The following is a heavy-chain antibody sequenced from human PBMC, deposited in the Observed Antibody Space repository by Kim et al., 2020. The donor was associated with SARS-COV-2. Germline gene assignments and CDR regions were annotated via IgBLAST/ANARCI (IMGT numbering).Heavy chain of an antibody. CDR1: GFPFWTYG. CDR2: ILSGGSI. Sequence: GGSLRLSCAASGFPFWTYGMSWVRQDPVKGLEWVSTILSGGSILYADSVAGGFPISRDNSRNTLFLQMNSLRAEDTGIYYCAKGIRIEMKPNPMHVPYF. D-gene: IGHD3-3*02. CDR3: AKGIRIEMKPNPMHVPYF. V-gene: IGHV3-23*01. J-gene: IGHJ4*01.